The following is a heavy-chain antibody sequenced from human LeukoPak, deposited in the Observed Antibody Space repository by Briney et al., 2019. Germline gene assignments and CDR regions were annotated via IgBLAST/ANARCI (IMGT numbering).Heavy chain of an antibody. D-gene: IGHD6-19*01. CDR1: GFTFDDYA. Sequence: GRSLRLPCAASGFTFDDYAMHWVRQAPGKGLEWVSGISWNSGSIGYADSVKGRFTISRDNAKNSLYLQMNSLRAEDTALYYCAKDMNGASIAVAAFDYWGQGTLVTVSS. V-gene: IGHV3-9*01. J-gene: IGHJ4*02. CDR3: AKDMNGASIAVAAFDY. CDR2: ISWNSGSI.